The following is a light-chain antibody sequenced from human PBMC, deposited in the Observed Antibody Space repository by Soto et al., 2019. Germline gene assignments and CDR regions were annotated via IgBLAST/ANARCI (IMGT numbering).Light chain of an antibody. CDR1: RSDVGGYNL. CDR3: YSYAGSSTGV. J-gene: IGLJ3*02. Sequence: QSALTQPASVSGSPGQSIIISCTGTRSDVGGYNLVSWYQQHPGKAPKLMIYEGNKRPSGVSNRFSGSKSDNTASLTISGLQAEDEADYYCYSYAGSSTGVFGGGTKLTVL. CDR2: EGN. V-gene: IGLV2-23*01.